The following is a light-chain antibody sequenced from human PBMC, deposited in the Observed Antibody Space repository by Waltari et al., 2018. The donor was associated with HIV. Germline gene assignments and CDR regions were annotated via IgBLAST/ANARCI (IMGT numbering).Light chain of an antibody. CDR1: QSAGYY. J-gene: IGKJ1*01. CDR2: DAS. CDR3: QQRLSWPRT. Sequence: ILLTQSPSTLSFSPGHRATLSCRASQSAGYYLAWDKQKPGQDPRLLIYDASNRATGIQARFSGTGSGTDFTLNISSLEPEDFAVYYCQQRLSWPRTFGQGTKVEVK. V-gene: IGKV3-11*01.